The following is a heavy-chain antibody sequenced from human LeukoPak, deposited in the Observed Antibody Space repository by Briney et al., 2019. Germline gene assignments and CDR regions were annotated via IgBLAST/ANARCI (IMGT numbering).Heavy chain of an antibody. V-gene: IGHV3-21*01. CDR1: GFTFSSYC. CDR3: ARAAYSSTWYSRYFDL. J-gene: IGHJ2*01. D-gene: IGHD6-13*01. Sequence: GGSLRLSRAASGFTFSSYCMNWVRQAPGKGLEWVSSITSSSSYIYYADSVKGRFTISRENDKNSLYLQMNSLRAGDTAVYYCARAAYSSTWYSRYFDLWGRGTLVTVSS. CDR2: ITSSSSYI.